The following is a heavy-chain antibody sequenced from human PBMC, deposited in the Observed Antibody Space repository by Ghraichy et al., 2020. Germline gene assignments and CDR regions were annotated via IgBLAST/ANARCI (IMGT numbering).Heavy chain of an antibody. CDR2: IRYDGSNK. CDR3: AKKDFSRVDYDDYFGGFDY. Sequence: GSLRLSCAASGFTFSNYGMHWVRQAPGKGLEWVTFIRYDGSNKYYADSVKDRFTISRDNSKNTLFLEMNSLRPEDTAVYYCAKKDFSRVDYDDYFGGFDYWGQGTLVTVSS. CDR1: GFTFSNYG. D-gene: IGHD4-17*01. V-gene: IGHV3-30*02. J-gene: IGHJ4*02.